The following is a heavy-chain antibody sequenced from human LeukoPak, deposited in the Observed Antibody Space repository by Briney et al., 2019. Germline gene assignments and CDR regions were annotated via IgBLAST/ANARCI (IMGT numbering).Heavy chain of an antibody. V-gene: IGHV3-74*01. Sequence: PGGSLRLSCAASGFIFSSYWMHWVRQAPGEGLVWVSRIDNDGSNTIYADSVKGRFTISRDDAKNTLNLQMNSLRAEDTAVYYCARASSSGENSNYYYGMDVWGQGTTVTVSS. J-gene: IGHJ6*02. CDR1: GFIFSSYW. D-gene: IGHD2-2*01. CDR2: IDNDGSNT. CDR3: ARASSSGENSNYYYGMDV.